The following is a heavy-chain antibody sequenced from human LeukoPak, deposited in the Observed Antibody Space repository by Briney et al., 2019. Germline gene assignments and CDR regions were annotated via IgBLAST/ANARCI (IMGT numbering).Heavy chain of an antibody. CDR3: ARVRGTALVNMYFDY. CDR2: ISNNSTTK. J-gene: IGHJ4*02. CDR1: GFTFTSHS. Sequence: GGSLRLSCATSGFTFTSHSMNWVRQAPGKGLEWVSFISNNSTTKYYADSVKGRFTISRDNAKNSLYLQMNSLRDEDTAVYYCARVRGTALVNMYFDYWRQGTLVTVSS. D-gene: IGHD2-21*02. V-gene: IGHV3-48*02.